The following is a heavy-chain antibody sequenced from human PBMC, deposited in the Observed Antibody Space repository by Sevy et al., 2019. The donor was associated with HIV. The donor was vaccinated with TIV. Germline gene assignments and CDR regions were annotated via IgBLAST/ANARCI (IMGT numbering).Heavy chain of an antibody. Sequence: GGSLRLSCAASGFTFSTYAMSWIRLAPGKGLEWISHITSSHGAKVYADSVRGRFDISRDNARKSVYLQMNRLQVEDTATYFCVGRRYRVGHSWSYFFDFWGQGTPVTVSS. CDR1: GFTFSTYA. J-gene: IGHJ4*02. CDR3: VGRRYRVGHSWSYFFDF. CDR2: ITSSHGAK. D-gene: IGHD5-18*01. V-gene: IGHV3-11*01.